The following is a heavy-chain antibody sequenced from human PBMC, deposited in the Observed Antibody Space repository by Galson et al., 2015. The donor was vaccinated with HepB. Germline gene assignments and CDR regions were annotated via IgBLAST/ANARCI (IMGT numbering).Heavy chain of an antibody. Sequence: SLRLSCAASAITFSSYWMSWVRQAPGKGLEWVANIKQDGSEKYYVDSVKGRFTISKDNANRSLYLQMTSLRAEDTAVYYCVREMKRIWFGDFLYGMDVWGQGTTVTVSS. D-gene: IGHD3-10*01. V-gene: IGHV3-7*05. CDR2: IKQDGSEK. J-gene: IGHJ6*02. CDR1: AITFSSYW. CDR3: VREMKRIWFGDFLYGMDV.